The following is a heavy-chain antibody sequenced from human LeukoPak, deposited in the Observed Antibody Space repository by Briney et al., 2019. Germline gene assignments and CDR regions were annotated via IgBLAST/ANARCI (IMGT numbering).Heavy chain of an antibody. CDR3: ARDRVEKTRFLEWLFFDY. Sequence: GRSLRLSCAASGFTFSSYGMHWVRQAPGKGLEWVAVIWYDGSNKYYADSVKGRFTISRDNAKNSLYLQMNSLRAEDTAVYYCARDRVEKTRFLEWLFFDYWGQGTLVTVSS. V-gene: IGHV3-33*01. D-gene: IGHD3-3*01. CDR2: IWYDGSNK. J-gene: IGHJ4*02. CDR1: GFTFSSYG.